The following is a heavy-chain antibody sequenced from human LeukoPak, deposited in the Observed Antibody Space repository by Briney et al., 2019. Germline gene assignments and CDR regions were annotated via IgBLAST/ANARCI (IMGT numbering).Heavy chain of an antibody. D-gene: IGHD5-12*01. V-gene: IGHV1-69*04. CDR2: IIPILGIT. J-gene: IGHJ4*02. Sequence: ASVKVSCKASGGTFSSYAISWVRQAPGQGLEWMGRIIPILGITNYAQKFQGRVTITADRSTSTAYMELSSLRSEDTAVYYCATAGGYPRGYSGFFDYWGQGTLVTVSS. CDR1: GGTFSSYA. CDR3: ATAGGYPRGYSGFFDY.